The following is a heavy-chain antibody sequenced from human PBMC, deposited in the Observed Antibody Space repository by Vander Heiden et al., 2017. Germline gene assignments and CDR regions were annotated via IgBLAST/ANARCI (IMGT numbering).Heavy chain of an antibody. CDR1: GGSISTYY. D-gene: IGHD2-8*02. Sequence: QVHLQESGPGLVKPSETLSLTCTLSGGSISTYYWTWLRQPPGKELEWIGYVYYSGSTSYKPSLKSRLTISIDTSKNQFSLKLSSVTAADTAVYYCARDVVYGTRGFDYWGQGALVTVSS. CDR2: VYYSGST. V-gene: IGHV4-59*01. J-gene: IGHJ4*02. CDR3: ARDVVYGTRGFDY.